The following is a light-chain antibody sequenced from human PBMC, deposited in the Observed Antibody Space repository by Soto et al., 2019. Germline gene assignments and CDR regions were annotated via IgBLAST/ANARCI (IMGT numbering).Light chain of an antibody. CDR3: SSYAGSNNLF. CDR1: SSDVGRSDS. J-gene: IGLJ2*01. Sequence: QSALTQPPSASGSPGQSVTISCTGTSSDVGRSDSVSWYQQHPGKAPKLIIYEVTKRPSGVPDRLSGSKSGNTASLTVSGLQPEDEAQYYCSSYAGSNNLFFGGGTKLTVL. CDR2: EVT. V-gene: IGLV2-8*01.